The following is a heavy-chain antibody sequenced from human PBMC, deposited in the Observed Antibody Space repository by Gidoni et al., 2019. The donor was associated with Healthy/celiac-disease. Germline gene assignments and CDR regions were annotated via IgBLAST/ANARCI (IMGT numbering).Heavy chain of an antibody. D-gene: IGHD3-3*01. CDR2: ISSSCSTR. CDR3: ARYYDFWSGYFRVLESQDYYYGMDV. V-gene: IGHV3-11*01. J-gene: IGHJ6*02. Sequence: QVQLVESGGGLVKPGGSLRLSCAASGFTFSDYYLSWIRQAPGKGLEWVSYISSSCSTRYYADSGKGRFTISRDNAKNSLYLQMNSLRAEDTAVYYCARYYDFWSGYFRVLESQDYYYGMDVWGQGTTVTVSS. CDR1: GFTFSDYY.